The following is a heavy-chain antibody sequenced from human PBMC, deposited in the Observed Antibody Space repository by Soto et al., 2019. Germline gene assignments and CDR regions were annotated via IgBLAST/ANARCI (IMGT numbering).Heavy chain of an antibody. V-gene: IGHV3-9*01. CDR1: GFTFDDYA. J-gene: IGHJ6*02. D-gene: IGHD1-1*01. CDR3: AKDMESDYGMDV. Sequence: SLRPSCAASGFTFDDYAMHWVRQAPGKGLEWVSGISWNSGSIGYADSVKGRFTISRDNAKNSLYLQMNSLRAEDTALYYCAKDMESDYGMDVWGQGTTVTVSS. CDR2: ISWNSGSI.